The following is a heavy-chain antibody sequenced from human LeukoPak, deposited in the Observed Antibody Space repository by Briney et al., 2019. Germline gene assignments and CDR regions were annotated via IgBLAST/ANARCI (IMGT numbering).Heavy chain of an antibody. D-gene: IGHD4-17*01. CDR2: ISYDGSNK. CDR1: GFTFSSYA. CDR3: GKDNGDDALDI. Sequence: GRSLRLSCAASGFTFSSYAMHWVRQAPGKGLEWVAVISYDGSNKYYADSVKGRFTISRDNSKNTLYLQMNSLRAEDTATYYCGKDNGDDALDIWGQGTMVTVSS. V-gene: IGHV3-30*04. J-gene: IGHJ3*02.